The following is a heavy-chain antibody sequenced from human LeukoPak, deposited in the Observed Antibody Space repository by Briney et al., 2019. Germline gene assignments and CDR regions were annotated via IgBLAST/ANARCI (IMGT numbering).Heavy chain of an antibody. D-gene: IGHD5-24*01. CDR3: AKGRGDYNPKSLDF. J-gene: IGHJ4*02. CDR2: ISGSGGRT. Sequence: PGGSLRLSCAASGFTFSSYAMSGVRQAPGKGLEGVSAISGSGGRTYYADSVKGRFTISRDNSKNTLYLQMNSLRAEDTAVYYCAKGRGDYNPKSLDFWGQGTLVTVSS. CDR1: GFTFSSYA. V-gene: IGHV3-23*01.